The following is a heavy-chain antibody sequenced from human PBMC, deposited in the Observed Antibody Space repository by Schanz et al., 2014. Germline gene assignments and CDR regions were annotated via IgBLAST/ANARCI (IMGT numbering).Heavy chain of an antibody. J-gene: IGHJ5*02. V-gene: IGHV3-30-3*01. Sequence: QLVGSGGGLIQPGGSLRLSCAAYGFTLSSYAMHWVRQAPGKGLEWVAVISYDGRNKYYADSVKGRFTISRDNSKNTLYLQMNSLRAEDTAVYYCARDLEGYDGGGGGFDPWGQGTLVTVSS. D-gene: IGHD2-21*01. CDR3: ARDLEGYDGGGGGFDP. CDR2: ISYDGRNK. CDR1: GFTLSSYA.